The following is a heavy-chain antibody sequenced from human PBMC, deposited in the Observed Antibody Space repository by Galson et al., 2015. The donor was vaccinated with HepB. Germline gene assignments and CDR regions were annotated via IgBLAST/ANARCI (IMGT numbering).Heavy chain of an antibody. D-gene: IGHD2-15*01. CDR1: GYTFTSYD. Sequence: SVKVSCKASGYTFTSYDINWVRQATGQGLEWMGWMNPNSGNTGYAQKFQGRVTMTRNTSISTAYMELSSLRSEDTAVYYCARVWGSGYCSGGSCSPGSGPEDWYFDLWGRSTLVTVSS. J-gene: IGHJ2*01. CDR2: MNPNSGNT. V-gene: IGHV1-8*01. CDR3: ARVWGSGYCSGGSCSPGSGPEDWYFDL.